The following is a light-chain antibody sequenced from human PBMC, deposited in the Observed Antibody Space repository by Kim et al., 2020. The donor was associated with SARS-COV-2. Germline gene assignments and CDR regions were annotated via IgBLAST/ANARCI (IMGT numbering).Light chain of an antibody. Sequence: SYELTQPPSVSVSPGQTASITCSGDKLGDKYACWYQQKPGQSPVLVIYQDTKRPSGIPERFSGSNSGNTCTLTISGTQAMDEADYYCQAWDNSTVVFGGG. J-gene: IGLJ2*01. CDR1: KLGDKY. V-gene: IGLV3-1*01. CDR3: QAWDNSTVV. CDR2: QDT.